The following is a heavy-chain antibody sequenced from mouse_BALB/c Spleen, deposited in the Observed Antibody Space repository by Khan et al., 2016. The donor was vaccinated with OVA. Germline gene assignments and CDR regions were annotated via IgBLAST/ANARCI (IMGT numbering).Heavy chain of an antibody. Sequence: VQLLESGPGLVAPSQSLSITCTVSGFSLTNYVVNWVRQPPGKGLAWLGVIWAGSSTHYNSAFISRLCISKDNSKSQASLKTNNHQTNDTAMYYCARLYNPYYAMDYWGQGTSVTVSS. CDR3: ARLYNPYYAMDY. CDR1: GFSLTNYV. V-gene: IGHV2-9*02. CDR2: IWAGSST. D-gene: IGHD1-3*01. J-gene: IGHJ4*01.